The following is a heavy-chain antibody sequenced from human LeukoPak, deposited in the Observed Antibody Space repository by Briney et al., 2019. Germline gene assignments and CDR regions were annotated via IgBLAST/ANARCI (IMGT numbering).Heavy chain of an antibody. Sequence: SQTLSLTCTVPGGSISSGTYYWTWIRQPAGKGLEWIGRIYTTGSTNYNPSLKSRVTMSTDTSKNQFSLKLSSVTAADTAVYYCARVTTGGYYNCWGQGTLVTVSS. V-gene: IGHV4-61*02. J-gene: IGHJ4*02. D-gene: IGHD3-22*01. CDR1: GGSISSGTYY. CDR2: IYTTGST. CDR3: ARVTTGGYYNC.